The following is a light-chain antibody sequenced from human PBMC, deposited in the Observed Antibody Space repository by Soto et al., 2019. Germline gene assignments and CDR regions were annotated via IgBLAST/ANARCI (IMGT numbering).Light chain of an antibody. Sequence: DIQMTQSPSTLSAFVGDRFTISCRASQSVNTWVAWYQQKPGKAPKLLIYKASTLQSGVPSGFSGSASGTDFTLTISSLQPDDSGTYYCQQYDTYPWTFGQGTKVDI. CDR3: QQYDTYPWT. CDR1: QSVNTW. J-gene: IGKJ1*01. V-gene: IGKV1-5*03. CDR2: KAS.